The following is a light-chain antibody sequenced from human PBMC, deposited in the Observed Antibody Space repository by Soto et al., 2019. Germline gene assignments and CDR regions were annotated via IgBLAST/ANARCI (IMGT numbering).Light chain of an antibody. CDR2: AAS. CDR3: QQSYSTLWT. Sequence: DIQMTQSPSSLSASVGDRVTITCRASQNINSYLNWYQQKPGKAPKLLIYAASSLQSGVPSRFSGSESGTDFTLTISSLQPEDFATYYCQQSYSTLWTFGQGTKVGIK. V-gene: IGKV1-39*01. J-gene: IGKJ1*01. CDR1: QNINSY.